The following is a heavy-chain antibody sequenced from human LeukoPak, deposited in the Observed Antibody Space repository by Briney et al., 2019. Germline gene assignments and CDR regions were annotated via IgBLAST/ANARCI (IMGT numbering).Heavy chain of an antibody. CDR2: SYRSGST. V-gene: IGHV4-38-2*02. CDR1: GYSISSGYY. Sequence: SETLSLTCTVSGYSISSGYYWVWIRQPPGKGREWIGSSYRSGSTNYNPSLKSRVTISVETSKNQFSLKVRSVTDADTAVYYCARHVEMATTYYFDSWGQGTLVTVSS. J-gene: IGHJ4*02. D-gene: IGHD5-24*01. CDR3: ARHVEMATTYYFDS.